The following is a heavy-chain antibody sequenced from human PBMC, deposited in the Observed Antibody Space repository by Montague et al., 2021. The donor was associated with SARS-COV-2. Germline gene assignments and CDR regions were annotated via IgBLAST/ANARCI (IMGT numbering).Heavy chain of an antibody. J-gene: IGHJ4*02. CDR1: GFTFSDFY. V-gene: IGHV3-11*03. CDR3: ARSLFYGSGGYFDC. CDR2: ITGTNNGI. Sequence: LRLSCAGSGFTFSDFYINWVRQAPGKGLEWLSFITGTNNGIRYSDSVKGRFTVSRDNAHSSVYLHLDSLTAEDTAVYYCARSLFYGSGGYFDCWGQGTLVAVSS. D-gene: IGHD3-10*01.